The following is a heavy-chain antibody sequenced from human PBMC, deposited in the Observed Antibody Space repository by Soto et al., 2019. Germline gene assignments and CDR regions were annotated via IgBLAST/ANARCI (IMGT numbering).Heavy chain of an antibody. CDR2: MSFVGRT. Sequence: SETLSLTCTVSGGSITTYYWSWIRQPPGKRLQWIGYMSFVGRTDYNPSLKSRVTISGDTSKNQFSLNLTSVTAEDTAVYFCASVGATAEFDNWGRGSLVTVSS. J-gene: IGHJ4*02. D-gene: IGHD1-26*01. V-gene: IGHV4-59*01. CDR3: ASVGATAEFDN. CDR1: GGSITTYY.